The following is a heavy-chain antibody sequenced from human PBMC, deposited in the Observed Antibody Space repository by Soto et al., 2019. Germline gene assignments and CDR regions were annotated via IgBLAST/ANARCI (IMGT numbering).Heavy chain of an antibody. Sequence: QVQLVESGGGLVKPGGSLRLSCATSGFIFSDYYMHWIRQAPGKGLEWISYISGNGRIIQYADSAKGRSTISRDNAQKSLYLQMNSLRAEDTALYFCARDFDADSRTDFDYWGQGTLVTVSS. CDR2: ISGNGRII. D-gene: IGHD4-17*01. CDR3: ARDFDADSRTDFDY. J-gene: IGHJ4*02. V-gene: IGHV3-11*01. CDR1: GFIFSDYY.